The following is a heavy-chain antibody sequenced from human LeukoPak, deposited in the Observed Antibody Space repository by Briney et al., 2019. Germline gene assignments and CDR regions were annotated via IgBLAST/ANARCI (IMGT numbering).Heavy chain of an antibody. CDR2: XFRIGRTP. CDR3: AKAWDGSGSYPPLFDY. D-gene: IGHD3-10*01. J-gene: IGHJ4*02. V-gene: IGHV3-23*01. Sequence: XSCAAXXXXXXXXXMSXXRXAXGXXLXXVXXXFRIGRTPYYAYSVKVRFTISRDNSKNTLYLQMNSLRAEDTAVYYCAKAWDGSGSYPPLFDYWGQGTLVTVSS. CDR1: XXXXXXXX.